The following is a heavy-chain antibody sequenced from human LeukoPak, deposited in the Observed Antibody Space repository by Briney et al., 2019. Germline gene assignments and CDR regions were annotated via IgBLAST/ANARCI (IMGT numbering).Heavy chain of an antibody. CDR2: IKQDETEK. D-gene: IGHD4-17*01. V-gene: IGHV3-7*03. Sequence: GGSLRLSCTASGFTFSNFWMGWVRQAPGKGLEWVANIKQDETEKFYLGSVKGRFPISRDNAKNSLYLQMNSLSADDTAMYYCANEIRPNDYWGQGTLVTVSS. CDR1: GFTFSNFW. J-gene: IGHJ4*02. CDR3: ANEIRPNDY.